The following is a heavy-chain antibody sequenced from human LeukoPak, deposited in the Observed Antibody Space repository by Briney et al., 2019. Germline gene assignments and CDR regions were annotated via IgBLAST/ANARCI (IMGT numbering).Heavy chain of an antibody. J-gene: IGHJ4*02. CDR2: IWYDGSNK. D-gene: IGHD3-22*01. CDR1: GFTFSSYA. V-gene: IGHV3-33*01. CDR3: ARRGGKSSGYFDF. Sequence: PGGSLRLSCAASGFTFSSYAMHWVRQAPGKGLEWVAVIWYDGSNKYYADSVKGRFTISRDNSKNTLYLQMNSLRAEDTAVYYCARRGGKSSGYFDFWGQGTPVTVSS.